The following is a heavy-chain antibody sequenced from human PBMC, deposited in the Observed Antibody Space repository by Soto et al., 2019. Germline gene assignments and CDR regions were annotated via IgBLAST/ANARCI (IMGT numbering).Heavy chain of an antibody. Sequence: ASVKVSCKASGYTFTSYYMHWVRQAPGQGLEWIGIIYPSGGSTSYAQKFQGRVTMTRATSTRTVYMQLSSLRSEDTAVYYCVRDLYYDILTGYHRGFDYWGQGTLVTVSS. CDR1: GYTFTSYY. CDR3: VRDLYYDILTGYHRGFDY. V-gene: IGHV1-46*01. D-gene: IGHD3-9*01. CDR2: IYPSGGST. J-gene: IGHJ4*02.